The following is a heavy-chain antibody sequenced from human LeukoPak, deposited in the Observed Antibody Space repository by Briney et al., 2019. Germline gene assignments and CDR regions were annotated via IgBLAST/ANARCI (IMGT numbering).Heavy chain of an antibody. CDR2: IYTSGST. J-gene: IGHJ6*03. D-gene: IGHD3-22*01. CDR3: TRVTSSGYYPYYYYYMDV. V-gene: IGHV4-61*02. CDR1: GGSISSGSYY. Sequence: MASETLSLTCTVSGGSISSGSYYWSWIRQPAGKGLEWIGRIYTSGSTNYNPSLTSRVTISVDTSKNQFSQKLSSVTAADTAVYYCTRVTSSGYYPYYYYYMDVWGKGTTVTVSS.